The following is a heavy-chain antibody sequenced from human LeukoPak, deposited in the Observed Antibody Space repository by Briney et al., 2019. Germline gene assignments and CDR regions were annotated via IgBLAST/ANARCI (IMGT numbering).Heavy chain of an antibody. J-gene: IGHJ5*02. V-gene: IGHV4-59*12. D-gene: IGHD5-18*01. Sequence: SETLSLTCTVSGGSISSYYWSWIRQPPGKGLEWLGYIYYSGSTNYNPSLKSRVTISVDTSKNQFSLKLSSVTAADTAVYYCARVGRRGYSYGQNWFDPWGQGTLVTVSS. CDR3: ARVGRRGYSYGQNWFDP. CDR2: IYYSGST. CDR1: GGSISSYY.